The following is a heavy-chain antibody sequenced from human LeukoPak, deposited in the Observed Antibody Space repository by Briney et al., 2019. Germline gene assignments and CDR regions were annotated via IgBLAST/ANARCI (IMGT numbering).Heavy chain of an antibody. V-gene: IGHV1-69*04. D-gene: IGHD5-12*01. CDR2: IIPILGIA. CDR1: GGTFSSYA. Sequence: ASVKVSCKASGGTFSSYAISWVRQAPGQGLEWMGRIIPILGIANYAQKFQGRVTITADKSTSTAYMELSSLRSEDTAVYHCARDDKGYSGYGVGYWGQGTLVTVSS. CDR3: ARDDKGYSGYGVGY. J-gene: IGHJ4*02.